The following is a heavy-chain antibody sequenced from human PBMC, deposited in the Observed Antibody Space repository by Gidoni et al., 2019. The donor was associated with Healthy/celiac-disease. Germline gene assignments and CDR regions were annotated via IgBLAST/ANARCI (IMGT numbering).Heavy chain of an antibody. CDR2: IYYSGST. V-gene: IGHV4-39*07. CDR3: ARRLAIEPEGLYYFDY. D-gene: IGHD3-9*01. CDR1: GGSISSSSYY. Sequence: QLQLQESGPGLVKPSETLSLTCTVSGGSISSSSYYWGWIRQPPGKGLEWIGSIYYSGSTYYNPSLKSRVTISVDTSKNQFSLKLSSVTAADTAVYYCARRLAIEPEGLYYFDYWGQGTLVTVSS. J-gene: IGHJ4*02.